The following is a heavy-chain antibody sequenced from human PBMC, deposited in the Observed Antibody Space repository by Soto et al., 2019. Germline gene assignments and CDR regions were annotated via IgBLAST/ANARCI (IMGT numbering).Heavy chain of an antibody. D-gene: IGHD1-26*01. CDR3: AKEGSHNFDY. V-gene: IGHV3-30*18. Sequence: GGSLRLSCAASGFTFSHYAMHWFRQAPGKGLEWVALMSYDGSNEYYADSVKGRFTISRDNSKNTLYLQMNSVRAEDTAVYYCAKEGSHNFDYWGQGTLVTVSS. CDR1: GFTFSHYA. CDR2: MSYDGSNE. J-gene: IGHJ4*02.